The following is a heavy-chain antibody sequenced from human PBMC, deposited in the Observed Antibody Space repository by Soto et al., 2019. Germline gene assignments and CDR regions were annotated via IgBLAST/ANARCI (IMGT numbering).Heavy chain of an antibody. CDR3: ARVGSTESFFDS. J-gene: IGHJ5*01. V-gene: IGHV4-61*01. CDR2: IYYTGTT. CDR1: GASVSAGSYY. Sequence: QVQLQESGPGLVKPSETLYITCAVSGASVSAGSYYWSWIRQYPGKGLEWIGFIYYTGTTRYNPSIQSRVLWSVDTSKNQLSLDLNSVTAADTAVYCCARVGSTESFFDSWFQGPLVTVSS. D-gene: IGHD2-8*02.